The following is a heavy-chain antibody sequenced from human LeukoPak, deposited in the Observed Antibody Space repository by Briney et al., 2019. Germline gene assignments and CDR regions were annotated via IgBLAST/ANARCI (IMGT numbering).Heavy chain of an antibody. D-gene: IGHD6-13*01. CDR1: GFSLSTRGVG. V-gene: IGHV2-5*02. CDR3: AHRAGGATAGFYYFDY. J-gene: IGHJ4*02. CDR2: IYWDDDK. Sequence: SGPTLVNPTQTLTLTCTFSGFSLSTRGVGVGWIRQPPGKALEWLALIYWDDDKRYSPSLKSRLTITKDTSKNQVVLTMTNMDPVDTATYYCAHRAGGATAGFYYFDYWGQGTLVTVSS.